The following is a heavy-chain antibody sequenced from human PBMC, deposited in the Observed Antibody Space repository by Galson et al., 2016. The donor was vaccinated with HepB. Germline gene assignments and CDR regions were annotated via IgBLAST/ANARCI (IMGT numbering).Heavy chain of an antibody. CDR3: ARNVSIVGVTGFAVRPGGFDP. V-gene: IGHV4-28*01. Sequence: SETLSLTCTVSGHSISGDYYWGWIRQPPGKGLEWIGSIYHSGSIYDSGSTHYKPSLRNRVTISVDTSKNQFSLKLKSVTAADTAMYYCARNVSIVGVTGFAVRPGGFDPWGQGILVTVSS. J-gene: IGHJ5*02. D-gene: IGHD1-26*01. CDR1: GHSISGDYY. CDR2: IYHSGSIYDSGST.